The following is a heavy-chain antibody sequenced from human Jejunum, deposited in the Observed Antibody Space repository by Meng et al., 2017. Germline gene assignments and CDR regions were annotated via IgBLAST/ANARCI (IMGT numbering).Heavy chain of an antibody. Sequence: QVKLVQSGTEMKKPGASVKISCKASGYIFTDKYLHWIRQAPGQGLEWMGRVDPKTGDTIYAQRFQGRVTLTRDTSTSSGYMELTRLRSDDTAVYFCAREGISRIYYFDFWGQGTLVTVSS. J-gene: IGHJ4*02. CDR2: VDPKTGDT. CDR3: AREGISRIYYFDF. D-gene: IGHD2-15*01. V-gene: IGHV1-2*06. CDR1: GYIFTDKY.